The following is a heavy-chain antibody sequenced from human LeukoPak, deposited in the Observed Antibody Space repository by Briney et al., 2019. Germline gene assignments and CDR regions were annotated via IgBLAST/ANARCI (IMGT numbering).Heavy chain of an antibody. CDR3: ARSIAAAGTRSWGSNWADY. J-gene: IGHJ4*02. D-gene: IGHD6-13*01. CDR1: GSTFTGYY. CDR2: IKIHSSGT. Sequence: AASVKVSCKASGSTFTGYYMHWVRQAPGQGLEWMGWIKIHSSGTSYAQKFQGRVTMTRDTSTSTVYMELSSLRSEDTAVYYCARSIAAAGTRSWGSNWADYWGQGTLVTVSS. V-gene: IGHV1-2*02.